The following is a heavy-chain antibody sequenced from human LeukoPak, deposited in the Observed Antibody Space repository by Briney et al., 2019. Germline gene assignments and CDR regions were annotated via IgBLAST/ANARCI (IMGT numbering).Heavy chain of an antibody. D-gene: IGHD3-22*01. CDR3: ARDLLSYDSSGSDAFDI. CDR1: GFTFSSYA. J-gene: IGHJ3*02. Sequence: GRSLRLSCAASGFTFSSYAMHWVRQAPGKGLEWVAVISYDGSNKYYADSVKGRFTISRDNSKNTLYLQMNSLRAEDTAVYYCARDLLSYDSSGSDAFDIWGQGTMVTVSS. CDR2: ISYDGSNK. V-gene: IGHV3-30-3*01.